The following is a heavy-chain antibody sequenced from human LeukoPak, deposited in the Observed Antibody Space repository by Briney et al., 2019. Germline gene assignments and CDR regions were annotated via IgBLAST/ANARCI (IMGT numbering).Heavy chain of an antibody. CDR3: ARRPGYSRVYYYMDV. D-gene: IGHD6-13*01. CDR2: INHSGST. Sequence: SETLSLTCAVYGGSFSGYYWSWIRQPPGKGLEWIGEINHSGSTNYNPSLKSRVTISVDTSKNQFSLKLSSVTAADTAVYYCARRPGYSRVYYYMDVWGKGTTVTISS. CDR1: GGSFSGYY. V-gene: IGHV4-34*01. J-gene: IGHJ6*03.